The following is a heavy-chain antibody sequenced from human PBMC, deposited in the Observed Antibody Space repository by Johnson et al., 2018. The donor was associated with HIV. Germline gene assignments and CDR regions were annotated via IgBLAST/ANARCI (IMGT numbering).Heavy chain of an antibody. V-gene: IGHV3-11*04. D-gene: IGHD1-26*01. J-gene: IGHJ3*02. CDR2: ISSSGNTI. CDR3: ARDLRGANWHDVFDI. CDR1: GFTFGDYY. Sequence: VQLVESGGGLVKPGGSLRLSCAASGFTFGDYYMTWIRQAPGKGLEWVSYISSSGNTIYYADSVQGRFTISRDNAKNSLYLQMNSLRAEDTAVYYCARDLRGANWHDVFDIWGQGTMVTVSS.